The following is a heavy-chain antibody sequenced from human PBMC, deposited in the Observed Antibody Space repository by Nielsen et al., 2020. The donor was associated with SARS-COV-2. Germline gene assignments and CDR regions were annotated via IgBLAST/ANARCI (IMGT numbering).Heavy chain of an antibody. CDR2: ISYDGSNK. J-gene: IGHJ4*02. V-gene: IGHV3-30*18. Sequence: GSLRLSCAASGFTFSSYGMHWVRQAPGKGLEWVAVISYDGSNKYYADSVKGRFTISRDNAKNSLYLQMNSLRAEDTALYYCAKDGSYGSDYWGQGTLVTVSS. D-gene: IGHD5-18*01. CDR1: GFTFSSYG. CDR3: AKDGSYGSDY.